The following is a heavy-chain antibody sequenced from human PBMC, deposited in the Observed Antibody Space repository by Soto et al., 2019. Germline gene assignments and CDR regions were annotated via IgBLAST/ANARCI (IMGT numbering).Heavy chain of an antibody. J-gene: IGHJ4*02. CDR2: INHSGST. D-gene: IGHD2-2*01. Sequence: SETLSLTCAVYGGSFSGYYWSWVRQPPVKGLEWIGEINHSGSTNYNPSLKSRVTISVDTSKNQFSLKLSSVTAADTAVYYCARAPRGVPAARFDYWGQGTLVTVPQ. CDR1: GGSFSGYY. CDR3: ARAPRGVPAARFDY. V-gene: IGHV4-34*01.